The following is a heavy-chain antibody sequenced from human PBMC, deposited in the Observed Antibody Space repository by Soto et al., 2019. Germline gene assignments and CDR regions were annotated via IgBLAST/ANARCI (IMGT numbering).Heavy chain of an antibody. Sequence: RASVKVSCKASGYTFTSYAMHWVRQAPGQRLEWMGWINAGNGNTKYSQKFQGRVTITRDTSASTAYMELSSLRSEDTAVYYCAKSSTIKLYNWFGPWDQGTLVAVAS. V-gene: IGHV1-3*01. D-gene: IGHD2-2*01. CDR3: AKSSTIKLYNWFGP. J-gene: IGHJ5*02. CDR1: GYTFTSYA. CDR2: INAGNGNT.